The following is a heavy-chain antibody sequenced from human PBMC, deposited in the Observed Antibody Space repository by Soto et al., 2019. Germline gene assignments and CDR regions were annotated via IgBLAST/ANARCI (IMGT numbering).Heavy chain of an antibody. D-gene: IGHD4-17*01. CDR1: GFNFRSYG. J-gene: IGHJ5*02. V-gene: IGHV3-33*01. CDR2: IWYDGSNQ. Sequence: QVQLVESGGGVVQPGTSLRLSCAASGFNFRSYGMQWVRQAPGKGLEWVAVIWYDGSNQYYADSVKGRFTISRDNSKNTPYLQMNSLRAEDTAMYYCARDRGGLMTLVTSSWLDPWGQGTLVTVSS. CDR3: ARDRGGLMTLVTSSWLDP.